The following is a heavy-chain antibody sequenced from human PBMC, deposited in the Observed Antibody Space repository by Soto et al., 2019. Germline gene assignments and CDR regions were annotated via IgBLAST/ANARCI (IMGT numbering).Heavy chain of an antibody. D-gene: IGHD2-21*01. Sequence: EVQLVESGGGLVKPGGSLRLSCAASGFTFSNAWMSWVRQVPGKGLEWVGGIKSKIAGGETEYSAPVIGRFTSSRDDSKDALSLLMNSLNTDNTAVYFCTTNSTHTFCDRCSCFSVQPKFHDPWGQGSLVTVSS. CDR3: TTNSTHTFCDRCSCFSVQPKFHDP. V-gene: IGHV3-15*01. CDR1: GFTFSNAW. CDR2: IKSKIAGGET. J-gene: IGHJ5*02.